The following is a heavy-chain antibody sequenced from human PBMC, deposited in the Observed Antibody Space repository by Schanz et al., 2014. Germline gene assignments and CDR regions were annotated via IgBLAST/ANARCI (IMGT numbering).Heavy chain of an antibody. CDR2: INQAASVQ. Sequence: EVQLVEYGGGLVQPGESLRLSCAASGFTFSAYWMAWVRQAPGKGLEWVAAINQAASVQYYVDSVKGRFTISRDNSKNTLYLQMNSLRAEDTAVYYCTKFETRTGTNYWGQGTLVTVSS. D-gene: IGHD1-1*01. J-gene: IGHJ4*02. CDR3: TKFETRTGTNY. CDR1: GFTFSAYW. V-gene: IGHV3-7*01.